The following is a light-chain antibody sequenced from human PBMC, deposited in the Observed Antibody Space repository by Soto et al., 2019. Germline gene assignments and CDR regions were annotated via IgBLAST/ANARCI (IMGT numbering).Light chain of an antibody. CDR2: DAS. V-gene: IGKV3-11*01. J-gene: IGKJ5*01. Sequence: EIVLTQSPANLSLPPGERATLSCRASQSVSSYLAWYQQKPGQAPRLLIYDASNRATGIPARFSGSGSGTDFTLTINSLEPEDFAVYYCQQRSNWPSITFGQGTRLEIK. CDR3: QQRSNWPSIT. CDR1: QSVSSY.